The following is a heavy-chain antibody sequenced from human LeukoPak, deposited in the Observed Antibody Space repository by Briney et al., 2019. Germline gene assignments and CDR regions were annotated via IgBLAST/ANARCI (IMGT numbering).Heavy chain of an antibody. V-gene: IGHV1-2*02. CDR2: INPNSGGT. J-gene: IGHJ4*02. D-gene: IGHD6-19*01. CDR1: EYTFTGYY. Sequence: GASVKASCKASEYTFTGYYMHWVRQAPGQGLEWMGWINPNSGGTNYAQKFQGRVTMTRDTSISTAYMELSRLRSGDTAVYYSARDQSGWTNLDYWGQGTLVTVSS. CDR3: ARDQSGWTNLDY.